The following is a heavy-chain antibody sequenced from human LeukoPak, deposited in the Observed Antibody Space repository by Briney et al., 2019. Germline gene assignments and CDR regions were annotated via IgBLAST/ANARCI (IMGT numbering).Heavy chain of an antibody. CDR1: GFTFSSYG. CDR2: IRYDGSNK. V-gene: IGHV3-30*02. D-gene: IGHD6-19*01. J-gene: IGHJ4*02. Sequence: GGSLRLSCAASGFTFSSYGMHWVRQAPGKGLEWGAFIRYDGSNKYYADSVKARFTISRDNSKNTLYLQMNSLRAQDTAVYYCAKVGLWSGSGWYYFDYWGQGTLVTVSS. CDR3: AKVGLWSGSGWYYFDY.